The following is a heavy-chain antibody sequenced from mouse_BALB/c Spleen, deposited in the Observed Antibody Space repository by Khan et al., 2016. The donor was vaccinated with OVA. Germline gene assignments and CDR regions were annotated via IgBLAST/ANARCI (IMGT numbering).Heavy chain of an antibody. CDR1: GYSITSDYA. D-gene: IGHD1-1*01. V-gene: IGHV3-2*02. CDR3: ARVYGGDFDY. Sequence: EVQLQESGPGLVKPSQSLSLTCTVTGYSITSDYAWNWIRQFPGNKLEWMGFISYSGNTNYNPSLKSRISITRDTTKNQFFRQLNSVTTRDTATYYCARVYGGDFDYWGQGTTLTVSS. CDR2: ISYSGNT. J-gene: IGHJ2*01.